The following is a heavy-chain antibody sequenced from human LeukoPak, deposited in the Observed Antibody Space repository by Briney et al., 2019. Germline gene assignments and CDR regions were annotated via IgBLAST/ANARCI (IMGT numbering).Heavy chain of an antibody. Sequence: PGGSLRLSCAASGFALSSYWMLWVRQAPGKGRVWFSRINGDGTITTYSDFVKGRFTISRDNAENILYLQMNSLRAEDTAIYYCSRSQFDYWGQGILVTVSS. CDR3: SRSQFDY. CDR2: INGDGTIT. CDR1: GFALSSYW. J-gene: IGHJ4*02. V-gene: IGHV3-74*01.